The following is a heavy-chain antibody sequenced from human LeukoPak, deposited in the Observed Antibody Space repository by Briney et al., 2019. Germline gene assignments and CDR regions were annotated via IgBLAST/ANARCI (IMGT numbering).Heavy chain of an antibody. Sequence: PGGSLRLSCAASGFTFSSYSINWVRQAPGKGLEWVPYISSSSTTIYYADSVKGRFTISRDNAKNSLYLQMDSLGAEDTAVYYCALRRGGCSGGTCYQYFDYWGQGTLVTVSS. D-gene: IGHD2-15*01. CDR3: ALRRGGCSGGTCYQYFDY. J-gene: IGHJ4*02. CDR2: ISSSSTTI. CDR1: GFTFSSYS. V-gene: IGHV3-48*04.